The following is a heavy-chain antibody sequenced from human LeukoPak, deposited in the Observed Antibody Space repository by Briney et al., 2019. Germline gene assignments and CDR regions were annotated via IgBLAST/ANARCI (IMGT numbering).Heavy chain of an antibody. V-gene: IGHV3-23*01. D-gene: IGHD3-3*01. CDR3: AKGAYYAD. Sequence: GGSLRLSCAASGFIFSGYWMNWVRQAPGKGLEWVSTISGSGDSTYYADSVKGRFTSSRDNSKNTLYLQMNSLRAEDTAVYYCAKGAYYADWGQGTLVTVSS. CDR1: GFIFSGYW. J-gene: IGHJ4*02. CDR2: ISGSGDST.